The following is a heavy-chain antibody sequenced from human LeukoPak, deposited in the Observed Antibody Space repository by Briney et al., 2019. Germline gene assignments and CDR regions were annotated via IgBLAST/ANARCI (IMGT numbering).Heavy chain of an antibody. CDR1: GYSISSGYY. J-gene: IGHJ4*02. V-gene: IGHV4-38-2*01. Sequence: SETLSLTCAVSGYSISSGYYWGWIRQPPGKGLEWIGSIYHSGSTYYNPSLKSRVTISVDTSKNQFSLKLSSVTAAGTAVYYCARGIPPRGGHFDYWGQGTLVTVSS. D-gene: IGHD3-16*01. CDR2: IYHSGST. CDR3: ARGIPPRGGHFDY.